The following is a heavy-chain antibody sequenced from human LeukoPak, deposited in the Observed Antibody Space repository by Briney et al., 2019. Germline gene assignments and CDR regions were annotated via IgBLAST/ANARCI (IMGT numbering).Heavy chain of an antibody. V-gene: IGHV4-39*07. Sequence: PSETLSLTCTVSGGSISSSSYYWGWIRQPPGKGLEWIGSIYYSGSTYYNPSLKSRVTISVDTSKNQFSLKLSSVTAADTAVYYCARGGWLEGFSFDYWGQGTLVTVSS. D-gene: IGHD6-19*01. J-gene: IGHJ4*02. CDR3: ARGGWLEGFSFDY. CDR2: IYYSGST. CDR1: GGSISSSSYY.